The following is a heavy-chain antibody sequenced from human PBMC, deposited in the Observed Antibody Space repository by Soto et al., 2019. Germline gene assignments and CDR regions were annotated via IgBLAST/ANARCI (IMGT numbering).Heavy chain of an antibody. J-gene: IGHJ4*02. CDR3: ARGPSDIVLVVTATGNYFDY. V-gene: IGHV4-34*01. CDR2: INHSGST. Sequence: SETLSLTCAVYGGSFSNYYWSWIRQPPGKGLEWIGEINHSGSTNYNPSLKSRVTISIDTSKNQFSLKLSSVTAADTAVYYCARGPSDIVLVVTATGNYFDYRGQGTPVTVSS. D-gene: IGHD2-8*02. CDR1: GGSFSNYY.